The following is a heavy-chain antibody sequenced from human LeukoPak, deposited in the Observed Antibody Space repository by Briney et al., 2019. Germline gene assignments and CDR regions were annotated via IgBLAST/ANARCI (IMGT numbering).Heavy chain of an antibody. D-gene: IGHD3-3*01. CDR3: AKTLSNPYYDFWSGPFDY. J-gene: IGHJ4*02. CDR1: GFTFSSYA. CDR2: ISGSGGST. Sequence: QPGGSLRLSCAASGFTFSSYAMSWVRQAPGKGLEWVSAISGSGGSTYYADSVKGRFTISRDNSKNTLYLQMNSLRAEDTAVYYCAKTLSNPYYDFWSGPFDYWGQGTLVTVSS. V-gene: IGHV3-23*01.